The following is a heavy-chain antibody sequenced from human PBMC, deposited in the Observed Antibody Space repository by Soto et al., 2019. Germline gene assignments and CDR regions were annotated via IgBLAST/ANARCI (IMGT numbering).Heavy chain of an antibody. D-gene: IGHD3-22*01. CDR3: ARVNYYDSSGYFQH. CDR2: IYHSGST. CDR1: GGSISSGGYS. J-gene: IGHJ1*01. V-gene: IGHV4-30-2*01. Sequence: QLQLQESGSGLVKPSQTLSLTCAVSGGSISSGGYSWSWIRQPPGKGLEWIGYIYHSGSTYYNPSLKIRVTISVDRSKNQFSLKLSSVTAADTAVYYCARVNYYDSSGYFQHWGQGTLVTVSS.